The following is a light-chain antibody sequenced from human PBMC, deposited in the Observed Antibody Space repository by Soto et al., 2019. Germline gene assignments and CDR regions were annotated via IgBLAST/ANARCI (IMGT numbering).Light chain of an antibody. CDR2: EVS. CDR1: SSDVGGYNY. V-gene: IGLV2-14*01. J-gene: IGLJ1*01. CDR3: SSYTSRNTLDYV. Sequence: QSVLTQPASVSGSPGQSITISCTGTSSDVGGYNYVSWYQQHPGKAPKLMIYEVSNRPSGVSNRFSGSKSGNTASLTISGLQAEDEAEYYCSSYTSRNTLDYVFGTGTKVTVL.